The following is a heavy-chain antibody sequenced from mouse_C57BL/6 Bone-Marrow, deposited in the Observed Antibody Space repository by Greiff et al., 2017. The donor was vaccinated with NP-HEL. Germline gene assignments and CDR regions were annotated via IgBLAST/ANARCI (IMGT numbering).Heavy chain of an antibody. CDR3: ARRGWLLHYYAMDY. D-gene: IGHD2-3*01. CDR1: GFTFSDYY. V-gene: IGHV5-12*01. J-gene: IGHJ4*01. CDR2: ISNGGGST. Sequence: EVKLMESGGGLVQPGGSLKLSCAASGFTFSDYYMYWVRQTPEKRLEWVAYISNGGGSTYYPDTVKGRFTISRDNAKNTLYLQMSRLKSEDTAMYYCARRGWLLHYYAMDYWGQGTSVTVSS.